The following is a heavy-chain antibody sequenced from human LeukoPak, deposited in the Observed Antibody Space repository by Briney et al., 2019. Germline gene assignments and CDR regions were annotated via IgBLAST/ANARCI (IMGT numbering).Heavy chain of an antibody. CDR1: GFTFSSYS. Sequence: GGSLRLSCAASGFTFSSYSMNWVRQAPGKGLAWVSYISSSSSTIYYADSVRGRFTISRDNAKNSLFLQMNSLRAEDTAVYYCARAAVTSSYYYYYYMDVWGKGSTVTVSS. CDR2: ISSSSSTI. J-gene: IGHJ6*03. D-gene: IGHD2-21*02. V-gene: IGHV3-48*01. CDR3: ARAAVTSSYYYYYYMDV.